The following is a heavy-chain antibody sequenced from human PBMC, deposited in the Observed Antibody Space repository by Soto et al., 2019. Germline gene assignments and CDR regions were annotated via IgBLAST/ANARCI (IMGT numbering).Heavy chain of an antibody. CDR3: GRDLTSNANCIDP. Sequence: SETLSLTCSVSGDYIHVGGYYWTWIRQRPGKGLEWMGYIYYTGKTYYNPSLEGRLTMSVDRSKNQFSLRLTSVTAADTAVYFCGRDLTSNANCIDPWGQGTLVTVSS. CDR2: IYYTGKT. CDR1: GDYIHVGGYY. V-gene: IGHV4-30-4*01. J-gene: IGHJ5*02. D-gene: IGHD2-2*01.